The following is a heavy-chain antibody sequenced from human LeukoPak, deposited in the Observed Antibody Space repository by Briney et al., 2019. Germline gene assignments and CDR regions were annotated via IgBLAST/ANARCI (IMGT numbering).Heavy chain of an antibody. CDR1: GFTFSSYG. D-gene: IGHD3-22*01. CDR3: ARGPATLDSSGYYEEYYFDY. Sequence: PGGSLRLSCAASGFTFSSYGMHWVRQAPGKGLEWVAFIRYDGSNKYYADSVKGRFTISRDNSKNTLYLQMNSLRAEDTAVYYCARGPATLDSSGYYEEYYFDYWGQGTLVTVSS. V-gene: IGHV3-30*02. CDR2: IRYDGSNK. J-gene: IGHJ4*02.